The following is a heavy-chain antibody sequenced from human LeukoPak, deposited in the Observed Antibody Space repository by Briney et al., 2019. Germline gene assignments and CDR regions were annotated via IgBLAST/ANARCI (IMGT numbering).Heavy chain of an antibody. V-gene: IGHV4-31*03. CDR2: IYYSGST. CDR3: ARLRKDIVVVPAALSRAFDI. J-gene: IGHJ3*02. CDR1: GGSISSGGYY. Sequence: SETLSLTCTVSGGSISSGGYYWSWIRQHPGKGLEWIGYIYYSGSTYYNPSLKSRVTISVDTSKNQFSLKLSSVTAADTAVYYCARLRKDIVVVPAALSRAFDIWGQGTMVTVSS. D-gene: IGHD2-2*01.